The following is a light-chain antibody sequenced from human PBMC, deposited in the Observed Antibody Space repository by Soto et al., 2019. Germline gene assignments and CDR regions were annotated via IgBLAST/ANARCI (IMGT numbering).Light chain of an antibody. CDR2: EVS. V-gene: IGLV2-8*01. CDR3: SSYAGNNNYV. CDR1: GSDVGAYNY. J-gene: IGLJ1*01. Sequence: QSVLTQPPSASGSPGQSVTISCTGTGSDVGAYNYVSWYQQHPGKAPNLMIYEVSKRPSGVPDRFSGSKSGNTASLTVSGLQAEDEADYYCSSYAGNNNYVFGTGTKLTVL.